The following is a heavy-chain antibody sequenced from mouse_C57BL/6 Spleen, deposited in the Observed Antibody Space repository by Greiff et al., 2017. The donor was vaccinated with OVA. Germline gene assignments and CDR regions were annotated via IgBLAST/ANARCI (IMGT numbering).Heavy chain of an antibody. D-gene: IGHD2-1*01. CDR2: IDPETGGT. CDR3: TTYGNSYFDY. CDR1: GYTFTDYE. J-gene: IGHJ2*01. Sequence: QVQLQQSGAELVRPGASVTLSCKASGYTFTDYEMHWVKQTPVHGLEWIGAIDPETGGTAYNQKFKGKAILTADKSSSTAYMELRSLTSEDSAVYYCTTYGNSYFDYWGQGTTLTVSS. V-gene: IGHV1-15*01.